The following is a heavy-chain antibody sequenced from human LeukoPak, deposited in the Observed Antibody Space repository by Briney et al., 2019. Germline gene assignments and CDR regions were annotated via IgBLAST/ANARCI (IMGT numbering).Heavy chain of an antibody. D-gene: IGHD3-22*01. CDR1: GYTFTSYD. J-gene: IGHJ4*02. CDR3: ARGLVVEGYFDY. CDR2: MNPNSGNT. V-gene: IGHV1-8*01. Sequence: ASVTVSFTASGYTFTSYDINWVRQATGQGLEWMGWMNPNSGNTGYAQKFQGRVTMTRNTSISTAYMELSSLRSEDTAVYYCARGLVVEGYFDYWGQGTLVTVSS.